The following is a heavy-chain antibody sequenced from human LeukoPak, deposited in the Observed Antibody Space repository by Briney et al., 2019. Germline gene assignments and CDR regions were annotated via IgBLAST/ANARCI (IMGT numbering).Heavy chain of an antibody. V-gene: IGHV4-30-4*02. CDR3: ARDRWLGY. J-gene: IGHJ4*02. CDR1: GGSISSGDYY. Sequence: PSETLSLTCTVSGGSISSGDYYWSWIRQPPGKGLEWIGYIYYSGSTYYNPSLKSRVTISVDTSKNQFSLKLASVTTADTAVYYCARDRWLGYWGQGTLVTVSS. D-gene: IGHD5-12*01. CDR2: IYYSGST.